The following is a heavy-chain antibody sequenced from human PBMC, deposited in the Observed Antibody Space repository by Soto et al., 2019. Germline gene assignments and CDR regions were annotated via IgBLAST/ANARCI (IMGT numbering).Heavy chain of an antibody. Sequence: SCKASGGTFSSYAISWVRQAPGQGLEWMGGIIPIFGTANYAQKFQGRVTITADESTSTAYMELSSLRSEDTAVYYCARGYYYDSSGYYEYAFDIWGQGTMVTVSS. CDR3: ARGYYYDSSGYYEYAFDI. CDR2: IIPIFGTA. J-gene: IGHJ3*02. CDR1: GGTFSSYA. V-gene: IGHV1-69*01. D-gene: IGHD3-22*01.